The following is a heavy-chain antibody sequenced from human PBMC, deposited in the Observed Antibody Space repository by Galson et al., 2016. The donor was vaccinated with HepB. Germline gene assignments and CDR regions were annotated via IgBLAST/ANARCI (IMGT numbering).Heavy chain of an antibody. CDR2: IGGSGGSI. V-gene: IGHV3-23*01. J-gene: IGHJ6*02. CDR3: AKGPTGYYYYGMDV. CDR1: GFTFGSYA. D-gene: IGHD1-14*01. Sequence: SLRLSCAASGFTFGSYAMTWVRQAPGKGLEWVSGIGGSGGSINYAGSVKGRFTISRDNPKNTLYLQMSSLRAEDTAVYYCAKGPTGYYYYGMDVWGQGTTVTVSS.